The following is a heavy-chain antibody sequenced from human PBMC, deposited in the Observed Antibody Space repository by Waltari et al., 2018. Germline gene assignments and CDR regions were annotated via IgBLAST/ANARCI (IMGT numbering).Heavy chain of an antibody. CDR1: GGTFSSYA. CDR3: ATVGVVPAATKGDYYYMDV. V-gene: IGHV1-69*12. D-gene: IGHD2-2*01. CDR2: IIPIFCTA. Sequence: QVQLVQSGAEVKKPGSSVKVSCKASGGTFSSYAISWVRQAPGHGLEWMGGIIPIFCTANYAQKFHGRVTITADESTSTAYMELSSLRSEDTAVYYCATVGVVPAATKGDYYYMDVWGKGTTVTISS. J-gene: IGHJ6*03.